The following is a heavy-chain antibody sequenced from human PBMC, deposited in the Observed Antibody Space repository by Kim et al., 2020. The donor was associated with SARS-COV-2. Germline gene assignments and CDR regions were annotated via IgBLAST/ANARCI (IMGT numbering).Heavy chain of an antibody. CDR2: INGDASGI. CDR1: GFDFNTNW. D-gene: IGHD1-26*01. J-gene: IGHJ1*01. V-gene: IGHV3-74*01. Sequence: GGSLRLSCAASGFDFNTNWMHWVRQAPGKGLVWISRINGDASGIDYADSVKGRFTVSRDNAKNTMYLQMNSLTVEDSGVYFCARVVNDDSVWGQGTLVTVSS. CDR3: ARVVNDDSV.